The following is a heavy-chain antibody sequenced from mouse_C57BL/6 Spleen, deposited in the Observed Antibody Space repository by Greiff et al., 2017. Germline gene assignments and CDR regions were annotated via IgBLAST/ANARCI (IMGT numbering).Heavy chain of an antibody. V-gene: IGHV1-82*01. Sequence: VQLQQSGPELVKPGASVKISCKASGYAFSSSWMNWVKQRPGKGLEWIGRIYPGDGDTNYNGKFKGKATLTADKSSSTAYMQLSSLTSEDSAVYFCARWSYYSNYYFDYWGQGTTLTVSS. CDR1: GYAFSSSW. J-gene: IGHJ2*01. CDR2: IYPGDGDT. CDR3: ARWSYYSNYYFDY. D-gene: IGHD2-5*01.